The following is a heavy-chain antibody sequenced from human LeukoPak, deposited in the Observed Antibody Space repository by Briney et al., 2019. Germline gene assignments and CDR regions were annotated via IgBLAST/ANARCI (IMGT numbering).Heavy chain of an antibody. V-gene: IGHV3-21*01. CDR2: ISGSNSYI. CDR3: ARAMDC. CDR1: GFTFSSYT. J-gene: IGHJ4*02. Sequence: GGSLRLSCAASGFTFSSYTMHWIRQAPGKGLEWVSSISGSNSYIFYADSVKGRFTVSRDNAKDSLYLQMNSLRAEDTAVYYCARAMDCWGQGTLVTVSS.